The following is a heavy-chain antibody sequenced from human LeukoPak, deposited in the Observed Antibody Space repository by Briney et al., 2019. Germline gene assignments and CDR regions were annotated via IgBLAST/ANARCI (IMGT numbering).Heavy chain of an antibody. D-gene: IGHD1-26*01. CDR1: GFTFSSYA. Sequence: GGSLRLSCAASGFTFSSYAMSWVRQAPGKGLEWVSAISGSGGSTYYADSVKGRFTISRDNSKNTLYLQMNSLRAEDTAVYYCARVRGSYTAFDIWGQGTMVTVSS. V-gene: IGHV3-23*01. CDR2: ISGSGGST. CDR3: ARVRGSYTAFDI. J-gene: IGHJ3*02.